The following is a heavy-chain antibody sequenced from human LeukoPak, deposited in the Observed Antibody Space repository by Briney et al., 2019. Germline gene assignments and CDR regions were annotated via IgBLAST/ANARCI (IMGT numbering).Heavy chain of an antibody. CDR1: GGSISSYY. J-gene: IGHJ5*02. CDR3: ARGAMVRGVEDWFDP. CDR2: IYYSGST. V-gene: IGHV4-59*01. D-gene: IGHD3-10*01. Sequence: SETLSLTCTVSGGSISSYYWSWIRQPPGKGMGWIGYIYYSGSTNYNPSLKSRVTISVDTSKNQFSLKLSSVTAADTAVYYCARGAMVRGVEDWFDPWGQGTLVTVSS.